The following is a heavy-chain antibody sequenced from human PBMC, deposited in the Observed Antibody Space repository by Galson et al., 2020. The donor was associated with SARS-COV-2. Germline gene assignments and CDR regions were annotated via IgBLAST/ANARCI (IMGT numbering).Heavy chain of an antibody. Sequence: TLSLTCTVSGVSITSGTYFWNWIRQPAGQRLEWLGRFFSSGSTDYNPSLKSRFTMSINTSKNQFSLELSSVTAADSAVYYCVRGLGVWGQGTMVTVSS. CDR2: FFSSGST. V-gene: IGHV4-61*02. J-gene: IGHJ3*01. CDR3: VRGLGV. CDR1: GVSITSGTYF.